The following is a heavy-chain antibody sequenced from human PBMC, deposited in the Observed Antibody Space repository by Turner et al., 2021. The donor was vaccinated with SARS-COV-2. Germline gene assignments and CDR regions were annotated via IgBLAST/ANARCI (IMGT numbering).Heavy chain of an antibody. Sequence: QVQLVQSGAEVTKPAASAQFSCKASGYTFTSYYMHWLRQAPGHGLEWMGIINPSGGSTSYAQKFQGRVTMTRYTSTSTVYMDLSSLRSEDTAVYYCARGYSGSWGPFDYWGQGTLVTVSS. D-gene: IGHD1-26*01. CDR1: GYTFTSYY. V-gene: IGHV1-46*01. J-gene: IGHJ4*02. CDR3: ARGYSGSWGPFDY. CDR2: INPSGGST.